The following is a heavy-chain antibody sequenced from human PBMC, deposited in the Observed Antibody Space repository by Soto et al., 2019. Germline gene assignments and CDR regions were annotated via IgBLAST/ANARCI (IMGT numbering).Heavy chain of an antibody. CDR2: LYSNGRT. D-gene: IGHD2-2*01. CDR1: GDSIRSTNYY. Sequence: QLQVQESGPGLVKPSETLSLTCSVSGDSIRSTNYYWGWIRQPPGKGLEWIGSLYSNGRTYYNPSLKTRLTISVDTSNKQFSLQLSSVPATDTAVYYCASLLGFCTNSSCPTVDYWGQGILVTVSS. V-gene: IGHV4-39*01. CDR3: ASLLGFCTNSSCPTVDY. J-gene: IGHJ4*02.